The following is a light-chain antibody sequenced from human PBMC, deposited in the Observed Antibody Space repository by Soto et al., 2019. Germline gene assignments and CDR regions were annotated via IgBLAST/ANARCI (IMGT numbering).Light chain of an antibody. CDR3: QSYDTSLSGWV. J-gene: IGLJ2*01. CDR1: SSNLGAGYT. V-gene: IGLV1-40*01. Sequence: QPVLTQPPSVSGAPGQRVTISCTGSSSNLGAGYTLHWYRQLPGTAPKLIIYDNNNRPSGVPDRFSGSKSGTSASLAITGLQAEDEAEYYCQSYDTSLSGWVFGGGTKLTVL. CDR2: DNN.